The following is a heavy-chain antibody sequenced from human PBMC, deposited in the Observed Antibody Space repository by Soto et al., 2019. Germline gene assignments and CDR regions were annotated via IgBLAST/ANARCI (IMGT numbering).Heavy chain of an antibody. CDR1: GFTVISNY. J-gene: IGHJ6*02. V-gene: IGHV3-53*01. CDR2: IYSGGST. D-gene: IGHD5-12*01. CDR3: ARDGGDNGSSYGMDV. Sequence: GGSLRLSCAASGFTVISNYMSWVRQAPGKGLEWVSVIYSGGSTYYADSVKGRFTISRDNSKNTLYLQMNSLRAEDTAVYYCARDGGDNGSSYGMDVWGQGTTVTVSS.